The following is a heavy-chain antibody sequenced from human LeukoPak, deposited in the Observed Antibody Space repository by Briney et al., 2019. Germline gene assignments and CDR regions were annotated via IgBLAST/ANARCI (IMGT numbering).Heavy chain of an antibody. J-gene: IGHJ5*02. CDR3: ARGHSTSENWFDP. Sequence: SSETLSLTCAVSGGSISSSNWWSWVRQPPGKGLEWIGEIYHSGSTNYNPSLKSRVTISVDTSENQFSLKLSSVTAADTAVYYCARGHSTSENWFDPWGQGTLVTVSS. D-gene: IGHD2-2*01. CDR2: IYHSGST. CDR1: GGSISSSNW. V-gene: IGHV4-4*02.